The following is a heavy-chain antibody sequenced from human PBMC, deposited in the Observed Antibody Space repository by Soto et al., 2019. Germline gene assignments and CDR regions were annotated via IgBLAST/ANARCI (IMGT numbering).Heavy chain of an antibody. CDR3: AKWGEYDFWSGFSDY. D-gene: IGHD3-3*01. CDR1: GFTFSSYG. J-gene: IGHJ4*02. CDR2: ISYDGSNK. Sequence: QVQLVESGGGVVQPGRSLRLSCAASGFTFSSYGMHWVRQAPGKGLEWVAVISYDGSNKYYADSVKGRFTISRDNSKNTLYLQMNSLRAEDTAVYYCAKWGEYDFWSGFSDYWGQGTLVTVSS. V-gene: IGHV3-30*18.